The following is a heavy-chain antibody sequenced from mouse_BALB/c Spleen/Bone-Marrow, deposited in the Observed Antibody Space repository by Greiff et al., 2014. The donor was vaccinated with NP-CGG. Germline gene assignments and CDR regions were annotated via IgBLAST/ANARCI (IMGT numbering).Heavy chain of an antibody. V-gene: IGHV14-3*02. J-gene: IGHJ1*01. CDR3: ANYDYGWYFDV. Sequence: VQLQQSGAELVKPGASAKLSCTASGFNIKDTYMHWVKQRPEQGLEWIGRIDPANGNTKYDPKFQGKATITADTSSNTAYLQLSSLTSVDTAVYYCANYDYGWYFDVWGAGTTVTVSS. CDR2: IDPANGNT. CDR1: GFNIKDTY. D-gene: IGHD2-4*01.